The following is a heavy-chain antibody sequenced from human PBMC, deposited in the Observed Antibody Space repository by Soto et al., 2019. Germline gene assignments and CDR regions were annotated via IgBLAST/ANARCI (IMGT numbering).Heavy chain of an antibody. Sequence: QVQLVQSGAEVKKPGSSVKVSCKASGGTFSSYTISWVRQAPGQGLEWMGRIIPILGIANYAQKFQGRVTITADKSTITAYMELSSLRSEDTAVYYCASSDFWSGYPRAEYFQHWCQGTLVTVSS. V-gene: IGHV1-69*02. CDR1: GGTFSSYT. J-gene: IGHJ1*01. D-gene: IGHD3-3*01. CDR3: ASSDFWSGYPRAEYFQH. CDR2: IIPILGIA.